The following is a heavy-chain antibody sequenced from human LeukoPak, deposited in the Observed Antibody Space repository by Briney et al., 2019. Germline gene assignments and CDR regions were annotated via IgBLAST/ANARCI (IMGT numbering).Heavy chain of an antibody. V-gene: IGHV4-34*01. Sequence: SETLSLTCAVYGGSFSGYYWSWIRQPPGKGLEWIGEINHSGSTNYNPSLKSRVTISVDTSKNQFSLQLNSVTPEDTAVYYSARSVAREIDYWGQGTLVTVSS. CDR2: INHSGST. J-gene: IGHJ4*02. CDR3: ARSVAREIDY. CDR1: GGSFSGYY. D-gene: IGHD4-23*01.